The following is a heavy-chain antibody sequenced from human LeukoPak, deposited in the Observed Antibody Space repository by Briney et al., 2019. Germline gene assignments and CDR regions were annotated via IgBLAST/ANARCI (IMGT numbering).Heavy chain of an antibody. D-gene: IGHD6-19*01. V-gene: IGHV5-51*01. CDR2: IYPGDSDT. Sequence: GESLKISCKGSGYSFSTYWLAWVRQMPGKGLEWMGIIYPGDSDTRYSPSFQGQVTISADKSISTAYLQWSSLKASDTAMYYCARRLYSSGWYYFDYWGQGTLVTVSS. CDR1: GYSFSTYW. J-gene: IGHJ4*02. CDR3: ARRLYSSGWYYFDY.